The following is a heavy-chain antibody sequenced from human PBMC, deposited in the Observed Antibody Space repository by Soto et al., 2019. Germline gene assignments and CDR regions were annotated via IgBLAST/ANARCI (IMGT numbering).Heavy chain of an antibody. D-gene: IGHD3-10*01. CDR3: AKQRAGYGSGSDTFYFDF. Sequence: PGGSLRLSCAASGFTLSSYAITWVRQAPGKGLEWVSTISGSGGTTYYADSVRGRFPISRDNSKNTLFLQMSSLRAEDTALYYCAKQRAGYGSGSDTFYFDFWGQGTLVTVSS. V-gene: IGHV3-23*01. CDR1: GFTLSSYA. CDR2: ISGSGGTT. J-gene: IGHJ4*02.